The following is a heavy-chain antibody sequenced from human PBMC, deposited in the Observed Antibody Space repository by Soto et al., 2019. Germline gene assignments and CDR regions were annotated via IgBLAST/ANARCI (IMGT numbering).Heavy chain of an antibody. CDR3: AKSYRKGIRALGVY. CDR1: GFTFSSYG. CDR2: ISYDGSNK. V-gene: IGHV3-30*18. J-gene: IGHJ4*02. D-gene: IGHD3-10*01. Sequence: GGSLRLSCAASGFTFSSYGMHWVRQAPGKGLEWVAVISYDGSNKYYADSVKGRFTISRDNSKNTLYLQMNSLRAEDTAVYYCAKSYRKGIRALGVYWGQGTLVTVSS.